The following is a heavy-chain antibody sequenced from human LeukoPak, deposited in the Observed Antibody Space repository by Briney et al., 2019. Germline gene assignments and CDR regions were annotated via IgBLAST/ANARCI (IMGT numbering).Heavy chain of an antibody. V-gene: IGHV3-66*02. CDR1: GFSVSNNY. J-gene: IGHJ4*02. CDR3: TRDRDSGSHYGY. D-gene: IGHD1-26*01. Sequence: GGSLRLSCAGSGFSVSNNYMSWVRQAPGKGLEWVSVSGGSTCYADSVKGRFTISRDNSKNTLYLQMNSLRAEDTAVYYCTRDRDSGSHYGYWGQGTLVIVSS. CDR2: SGGST.